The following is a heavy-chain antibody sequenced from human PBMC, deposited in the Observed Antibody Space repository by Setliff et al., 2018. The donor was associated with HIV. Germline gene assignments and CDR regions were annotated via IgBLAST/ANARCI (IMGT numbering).Heavy chain of an antibody. CDR1: GYTFTNYW. J-gene: IGHJ6*03. CDR3: VRHRSAVAGTRIGYCYHMDV. Sequence: GESPKISCEASGYTFTNYWIGWVRQMPGKGLEWMGIIYPGDSDIIYSPSFQGQVTISADKSITTAYLQWSSLKASDTAIYYCVRHRSAVAGTRIGYCYHMDVWGKGTTVTVSS. CDR2: IYPGDSDI. V-gene: IGHV5-51*01. D-gene: IGHD6-19*01.